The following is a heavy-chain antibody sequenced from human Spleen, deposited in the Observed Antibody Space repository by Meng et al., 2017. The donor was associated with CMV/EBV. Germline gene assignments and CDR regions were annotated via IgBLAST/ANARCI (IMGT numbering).Heavy chain of an antibody. Sequence: GESLKISCAASGFTFRDYSMNWVRQAPGKGLEWVSSITSGSSHIFYVDSVKGRFTISRDNAKNSLFLQMNTLRAEDTAVYYCASLACSSGHCYFDGMDVWGQGTTVTVSS. D-gene: IGHD2-2*01. CDR2: ITSGSSHI. CDR1: GFTFRDYS. V-gene: IGHV3-21*01. J-gene: IGHJ6*02. CDR3: ASLACSSGHCYFDGMDV.